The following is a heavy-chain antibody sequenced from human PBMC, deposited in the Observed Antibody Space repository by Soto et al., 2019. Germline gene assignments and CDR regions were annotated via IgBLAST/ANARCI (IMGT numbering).Heavy chain of an antibody. CDR2: ASGNGQGI. D-gene: IGHD3-10*01. V-gene: IGHV3-23*01. CDR3: AKDRDYPRDYFHY. Sequence: GGSLRLSCAASGFTFSSYAMSWVRQAPGKGLEWVSAASGNGQGIYYADSVRGRFTISRDNSKNTVFLHMDSLRAEDTAVYYCAKDRDYPRDYFHYWGQGTLVTSPQ. CDR1: GFTFSSYA. J-gene: IGHJ4*02.